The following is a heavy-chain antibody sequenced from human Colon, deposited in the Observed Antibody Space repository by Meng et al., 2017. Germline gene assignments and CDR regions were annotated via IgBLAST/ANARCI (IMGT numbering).Heavy chain of an antibody. V-gene: IGHV3-7*01. CDR1: GFTFTNYW. J-gene: IGHJ4*02. CDR2: INADGSAK. D-gene: IGHD1-14*01. Sequence: GGSLRLSCAASGFTFTNYWMTWFRQAPGKGLEWVASINADGSAKYYVDSLKGRFSISRDNTKNSLYLQMNSLRADDTAVYYCARLYNTGLDYWGQGTLVTVSS. CDR3: ARLYNTGLDY.